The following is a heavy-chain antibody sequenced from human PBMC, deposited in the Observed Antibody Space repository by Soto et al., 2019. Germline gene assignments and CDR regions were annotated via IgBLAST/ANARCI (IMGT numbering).Heavy chain of an antibody. CDR2: IYHSGST. CDR3: ARDPYYYYDSSGYSPANNY. CDR1: GYSISSGYY. V-gene: IGHV4-38-2*02. D-gene: IGHD3-22*01. Sequence: PSETLSLTCAVSGYSISSGYYWGCIRQPPGKGLEWIGSIYHSGSTYYNPSLKSRVTISVDTSKNQFSLKLSSVTAADTAVYYCARDPYYYYDSSGYSPANNYWGQGTLVTV. J-gene: IGHJ4*02.